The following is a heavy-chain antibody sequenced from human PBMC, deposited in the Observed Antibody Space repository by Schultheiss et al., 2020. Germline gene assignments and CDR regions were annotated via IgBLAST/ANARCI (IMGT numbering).Heavy chain of an antibody. CDR3: ARGRGTRNRISVSGVVTTPYFDY. J-gene: IGHJ4*02. CDR2: NYYSGSS. D-gene: IGHD3-3*01. Sequence: SQTLSLTCTVSGGSISSSSYYWSWIRQPPGKGLQWIGYNYYSGSSKYNPSLKSRVTISIDTSEKQFSLKLSSMTAADTAVYYCARGRGTRNRISVSGVVTTPYFDYWGQGILVTVSS. V-gene: IGHV4-61*05. CDR1: GGSISSSSYY.